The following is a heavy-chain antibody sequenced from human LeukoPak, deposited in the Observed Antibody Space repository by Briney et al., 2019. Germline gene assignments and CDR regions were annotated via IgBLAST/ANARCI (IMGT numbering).Heavy chain of an antibody. Sequence: SETLSLTCAVYGGSFSGYYWSWIRQPPGKGLEWIGEINHRGSTNYNPSLKSRVTISLDTSKNHFSLKLSSVTAADTAVYYCARGTPHYYGSGSYYISRFDPWGQGTLVTVSS. V-gene: IGHV4-34*01. CDR2: INHRGST. CDR3: ARGTPHYYGSGSYYISRFDP. CDR1: GGSFSGYY. D-gene: IGHD3-10*01. J-gene: IGHJ5*02.